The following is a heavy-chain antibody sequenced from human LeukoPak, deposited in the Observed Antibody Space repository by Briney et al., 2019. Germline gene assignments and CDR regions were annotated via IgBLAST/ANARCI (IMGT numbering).Heavy chain of an antibody. Sequence: PSRTLSLTCAVSGGSISSGGYSWSWIRQPPGKGLEWIGYIYHSGSTYYNPSLKSRVTISVDRSKNQFSLKLSSVTAADTAVYYCARGQVSGYYYDSSGYRFDYWGQGALVTVSS. CDR2: IYHSGST. J-gene: IGHJ4*02. CDR3: ARGQVSGYYYDSSGYRFDY. V-gene: IGHV4-30-2*01. D-gene: IGHD3-22*01. CDR1: GGSISSGGYS.